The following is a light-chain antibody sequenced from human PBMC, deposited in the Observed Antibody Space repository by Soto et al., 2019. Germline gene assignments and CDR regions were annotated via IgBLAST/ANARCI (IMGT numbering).Light chain of an antibody. Sequence: QSALTQPASVSGSPGQSITISCTGTSSDVGGYNYVSWYQHHPGKAPKLMIYEVSNRPSGVSNRFSGSKSGNTASLTISGLQAEDEADYYCSSSTSSSTLGVFGGGTKLTVL. CDR3: SSSTSSSTLGV. V-gene: IGLV2-14*01. CDR1: SSDVGGYNY. CDR2: EVS. J-gene: IGLJ2*01.